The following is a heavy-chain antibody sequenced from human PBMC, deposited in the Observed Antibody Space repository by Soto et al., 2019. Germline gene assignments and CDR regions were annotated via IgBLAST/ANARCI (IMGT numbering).Heavy chain of an antibody. J-gene: IGHJ5*02. V-gene: IGHV1-69*08. Sequence: QVQLVQSGAEVKKPGSSVKVSCKASGGTFSSYTISWVRQAPGQGLEWMGRIIPIPGIANYAQKFQGRVTITADKSTSTAYMELSSLRSEDTAVYYCARDVSNYDILTGYYNGWFDPWGQGTLVTVSS. CDR2: IIPIPGIA. D-gene: IGHD3-9*01. CDR1: GGTFSSYT. CDR3: ARDVSNYDILTGYYNGWFDP.